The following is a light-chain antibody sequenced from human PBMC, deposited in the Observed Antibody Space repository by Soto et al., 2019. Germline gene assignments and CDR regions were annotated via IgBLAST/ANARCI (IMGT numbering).Light chain of an antibody. CDR1: ESVVSNY. CDR2: DAS. V-gene: IGKV3-20*01. J-gene: IGKJ1*01. Sequence: EIVLTQSPGTLSLSPGERATLSCRATESVVSNYLAWYQLKPGQAPRLLIYDASSRATGIPDRFSGSGSGTDFTLTISRLEPEDFAVYYCQQYGSIPWTFGQGNKVEIK. CDR3: QQYGSIPWT.